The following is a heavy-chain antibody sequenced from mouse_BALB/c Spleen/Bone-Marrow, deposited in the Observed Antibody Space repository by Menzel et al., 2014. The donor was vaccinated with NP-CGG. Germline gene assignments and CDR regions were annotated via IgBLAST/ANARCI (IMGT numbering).Heavy chain of an antibody. CDR2: INPSTGYT. CDR3: ARYLYYDYDGFAY. Sequence: VQGVESGAELAKPGASVKMSCKASGYTFTSYWMHWVKQRPGQGLEWIGYINPSTGYTEYNQKFKDKATLTADKSSSTAYMQLSSLTSEDSAVYYGARYLYYDYDGFAYWGQGTLVTVSA. J-gene: IGHJ3*01. CDR1: GYTFTSYW. D-gene: IGHD2-4*01. V-gene: IGHV1-7*01.